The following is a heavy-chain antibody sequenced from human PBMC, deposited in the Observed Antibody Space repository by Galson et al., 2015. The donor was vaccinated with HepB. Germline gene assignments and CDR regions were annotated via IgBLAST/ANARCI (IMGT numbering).Heavy chain of an antibody. CDR2: LSGSGDNT. Sequence: LRLSCAASGFTFGNFAMSWVRQAPGKGLEWVSGLSGSGDNTFYADTVKDRFTISRDNSKNTLYLQMNSLRAEDTAVYYCAKGNHYYYYYGMDVWGQGTTVTVSS. V-gene: IGHV3-23*01. J-gene: IGHJ6*02. D-gene: IGHD1-14*01. CDR3: AKGNHYYYYYGMDV. CDR1: GFTFGNFA.